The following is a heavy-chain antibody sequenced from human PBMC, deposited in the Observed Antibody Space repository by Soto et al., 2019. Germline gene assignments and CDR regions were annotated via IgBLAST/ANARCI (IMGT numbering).Heavy chain of an antibody. CDR2: ISYDGSNK. J-gene: IGHJ4*02. V-gene: IGHV3-30*18. CDR3: AKGYDLPTRYNDILTGYFAY. CDR1: GFTFSSYG. D-gene: IGHD3-9*01. Sequence: GGSLRLSCAASGFTFSSYGMHWVRQAPGKGLEWVAVISYDGSNKYYADSVKGRFTISRDNSKNTLYLQMNSPRAEDTAVYYYAKGYDLPTRYNDILTGYFAYGAQGTLVPVSS.